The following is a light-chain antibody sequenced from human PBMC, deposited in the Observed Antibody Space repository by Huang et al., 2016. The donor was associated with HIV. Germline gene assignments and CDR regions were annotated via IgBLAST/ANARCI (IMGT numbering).Light chain of an antibody. J-gene: IGKJ5*01. CDR3: QQLHTYPIT. CDR2: AAS. CDR1: QDIGTS. Sequence: AVQLTQSPSSLSASVGDTVIISCRASQDIGTSLAWYQQRTGRAPKLLISAASTLQPGVPSRFSGDSAGTYFTLVITNLPPEDFATYYCQQLHTYPITFGQGTRLDIK. V-gene: IGKV1-13*02.